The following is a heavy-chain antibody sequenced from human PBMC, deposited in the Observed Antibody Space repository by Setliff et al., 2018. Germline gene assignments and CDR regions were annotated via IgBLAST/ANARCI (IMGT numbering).Heavy chain of an antibody. CDR3: ARYDSSGYSENYYFDY. D-gene: IGHD3-22*01. CDR1: GGSISSSSYY. CDR2: VYYSGNT. V-gene: IGHV4-39*07. J-gene: IGHJ4*02. Sequence: SETLSLTCTVSGGSISSSSYYGGWIRQPPGKGLEWIGCVYYSGNTYYSPSLKSRVTMFVDTSKNQFSLMLYSVTAADTAIYYCARYDSSGYSENYYFDYWGQGTLVTVSS.